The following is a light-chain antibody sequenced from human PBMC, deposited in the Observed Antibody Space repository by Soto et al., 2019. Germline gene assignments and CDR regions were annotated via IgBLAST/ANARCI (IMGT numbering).Light chain of an antibody. CDR3: QVYNSAHPVT. CDR1: QGISNF. CDR2: AAS. Sequence: DIQMTQSPSSLSASVGDRVTITCRASQGISNFLAWYQQKPGKVPKVLIYAASTLQSGVPSRFSGSGSGTDFTFTISSLQPEDVATYYCQVYNSAHPVTFGPGTKVDIK. J-gene: IGKJ3*01. V-gene: IGKV1-27*01.